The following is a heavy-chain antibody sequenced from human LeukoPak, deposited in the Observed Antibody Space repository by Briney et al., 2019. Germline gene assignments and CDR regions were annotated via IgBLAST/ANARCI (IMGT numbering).Heavy chain of an antibody. CDR3: ARDRGSYFDY. V-gene: IGHV4-59*01. Sequence: SETLSLTCTVSGGSISSYYWSWIRQPPGKGLEWIGYIYYSGSTKHNPSLKSRVTISVDTSKNQFSLKLSSVTAADTAVYYCARDRGSYFDYWGQGTLVTVSS. CDR1: GGSISSYY. J-gene: IGHJ4*02. CDR2: IYYSGST. D-gene: IGHD1-26*01.